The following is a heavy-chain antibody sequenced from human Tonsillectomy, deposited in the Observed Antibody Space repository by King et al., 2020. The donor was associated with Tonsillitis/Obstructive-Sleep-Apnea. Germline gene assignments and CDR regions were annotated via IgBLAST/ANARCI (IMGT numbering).Heavy chain of an antibody. CDR3: SGHXXXLWXGXYGGXEY. V-gene: IGHV5-51*01. Sequence: VQLVESGAEVRKPGESLKISCQGFGYTFTNYWIAWVRQMPGKGLEWMGVIYPGDSDTRYSPSFQGQVTISAAKSTSTAYLQWSSLQASDPAMYYCSGHXXXLWXGXYGGXEYWGQGTLVTVSS. D-gene: IGHD3-3*01. J-gene: IGHJ4*02. CDR2: IYPGDSDT. CDR1: GYTFTNYW.